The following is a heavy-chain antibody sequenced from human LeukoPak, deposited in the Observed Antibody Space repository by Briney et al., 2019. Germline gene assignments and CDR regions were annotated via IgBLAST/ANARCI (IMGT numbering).Heavy chain of an antibody. CDR3: ARGVGDFWSGYYNWFDP. J-gene: IGHJ5*02. CDR2: MNPNSGNT. V-gene: IGHV1-8*03. Sequence: ASVKVSCKASGYTFTSYDINWVRQATGQGLEWMGWMNPNSGNTGYAQKFQGRVTITRNTSISTAYMELSSLRSEDTAVYYCARGVGDFWSGYYNWFDPWGQGTLVTVSS. CDR1: GYTFTSYD. D-gene: IGHD3-3*01.